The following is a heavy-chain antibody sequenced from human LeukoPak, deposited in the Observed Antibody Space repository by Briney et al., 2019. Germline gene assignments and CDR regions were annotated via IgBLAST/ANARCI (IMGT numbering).Heavy chain of an antibody. Sequence: PGRSLRLSCAAPGFSFSNFAIHWVRQAPGKGLEWLAVISHDGATKHYADSVKGRFTISRDNAKNTLYLQMSSLRVEDTAVYYCAGDPGSSSHDWYFDLWGPGTLVTVSS. CDR1: GFSFSNFA. J-gene: IGHJ2*01. CDR3: AGDPGSSSHDWYFDL. V-gene: IGHV3-30*04. CDR2: ISHDGATK. D-gene: IGHD6-6*01.